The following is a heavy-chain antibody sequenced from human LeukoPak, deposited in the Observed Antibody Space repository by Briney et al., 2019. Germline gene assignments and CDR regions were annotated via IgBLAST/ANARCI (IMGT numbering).Heavy chain of an antibody. V-gene: IGHV4-39*01. J-gene: IGHJ4*02. CDR3: ARGPWDWATDY. CDR1: GGSISSSSYY. D-gene: IGHD3/OR15-3a*01. Sequence: SETLSLTCTVSGGSISSSSYYWGWIRQPPGKGLEWIGSIYYSGNTYYNPSLKSRVTISVDTSKNQFSLKLSSVTAADTAVYYCARGPWDWATDYWGQGTLVTVSA. CDR2: IYYSGNT.